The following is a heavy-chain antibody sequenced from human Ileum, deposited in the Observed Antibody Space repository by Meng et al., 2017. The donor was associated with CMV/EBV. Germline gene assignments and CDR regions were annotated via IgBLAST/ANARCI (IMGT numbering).Heavy chain of an antibody. J-gene: IGHJ4*02. D-gene: IGHD3-22*01. CDR2: VSYTGA. Sequence: SETLSLTCTVSGGSVSSGSYYWSWIRQSPGKGLEWIGYVSYTGANKNPSLQSRVSTSMDTSKNQFSLKLRSVTAADTAVYYCARDRHYNDMSGYYRYFDYWGQGMLVTVSS. CDR1: GGSVSSGSYY. V-gene: IGHV4-61*01. CDR3: ARDRHYNDMSGYYRYFDY.